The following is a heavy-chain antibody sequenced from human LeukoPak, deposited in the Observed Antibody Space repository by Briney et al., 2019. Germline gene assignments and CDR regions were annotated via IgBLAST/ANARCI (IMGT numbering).Heavy chain of an antibody. D-gene: IGHD2-2*01. V-gene: IGHV4-30-4*08. CDR3: ARSFVVPAAIFDY. Sequence: PLETLSLTCTVSGGSISSGDYYWSWIRQPPGKGLEWIGYIYYSGSTYYNPSLKSRVTISVDTSKNQFSLKLSSVTAADTAVYYCARSFVVPAAIFDYWGQGTLVTVSS. J-gene: IGHJ4*02. CDR1: GGSISSGDYY. CDR2: IYYSGST.